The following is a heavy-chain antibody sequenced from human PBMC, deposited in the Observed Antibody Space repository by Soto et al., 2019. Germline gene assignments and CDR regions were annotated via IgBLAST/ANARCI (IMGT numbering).Heavy chain of an antibody. CDR2: IDPIDSYS. Sequence: GASLKTSSRVSGYNFTIYWISSVRQLPGKGMERMGRIDPIDSYSNYCPPFQGHVTISADKSISTAYLQWSSLMAAHTAMYYCARQSGVXVSAAAPFGFYYYGIDVWGQGTTVTVS. CDR3: ARQSGVXVSAAAPFGFYYYGIDV. V-gene: IGHV5-10-1*01. J-gene: IGHJ6*02. CDR1: GYNFTIYW. D-gene: IGHD2-2*01.